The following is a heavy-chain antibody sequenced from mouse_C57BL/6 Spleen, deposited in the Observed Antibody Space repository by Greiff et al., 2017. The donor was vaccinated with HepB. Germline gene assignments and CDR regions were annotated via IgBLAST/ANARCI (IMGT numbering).Heavy chain of an antibody. CDR3: ARSPFYGSSWYFDV. CDR2: IHPNSGST. CDR1: GYTFTSYW. D-gene: IGHD1-1*01. Sequence: VQLQQPGAELVKPGASVKLSCKASGYTFTSYWMHWVKQRPGQGLEWIGMIHPNSGSTNYNEKFKSKATLTVDKSSSTAYMQLSSLTSEDSAVYYCARSPFYGSSWYFDVWGTGTTVTVSS. J-gene: IGHJ1*03. V-gene: IGHV1-64*01.